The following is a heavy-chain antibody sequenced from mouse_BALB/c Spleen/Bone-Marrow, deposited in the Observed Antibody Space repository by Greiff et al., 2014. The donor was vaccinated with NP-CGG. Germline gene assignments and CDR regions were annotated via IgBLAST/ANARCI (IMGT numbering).Heavy chain of an antibody. D-gene: IGHD2-4*01. CDR2: IDPEDGDT. J-gene: IGHJ2*01. V-gene: IGHV14-4*02. Sequence: DVQLQESGAELVRSGASVKLSCTASGFNIKDYYMHWVKQRPEQGLEWIGWIDPEDGDTEYAPKFQGKATMTADTSSNTAYLQLSSLTSEDTAVYYCNARGDYDFDYFDYWGPGTTLTVSS. CDR1: GFNIKDYY. CDR3: NARGDYDFDYFDY.